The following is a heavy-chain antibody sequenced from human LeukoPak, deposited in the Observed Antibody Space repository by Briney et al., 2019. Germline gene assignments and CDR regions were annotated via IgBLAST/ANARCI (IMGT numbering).Heavy chain of an antibody. CDR3: AKEFYTTGGTVMDSQYYYYYGLAV. V-gene: IGHV1-46*01. J-gene: IGHJ6*02. D-gene: IGHD2-2*02. CDR1: GYTFIDYY. CDR2: ISPSGGST. Sequence: GASVKVSCKASGYTFIDYYIHWVRQAPGQGLEWMGIISPSGGSTSYAQKFQGRVTITRDTSTSTVYMELSSLRSDDTAVYYCAKEFYTTGGTVMDSQYYYYYGLAVWGQGTTVTVSS.